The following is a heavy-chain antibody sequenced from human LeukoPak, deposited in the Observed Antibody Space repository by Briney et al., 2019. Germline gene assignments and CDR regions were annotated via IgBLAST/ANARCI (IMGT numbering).Heavy chain of an antibody. CDR2: ISAYNGNT. J-gene: IGHJ4*02. V-gene: IGHV1-18*01. Sequence: ASVKVSCKASGYTFTSYGISWVRQAPGQGLEWMGWISAYNGNTNYAQKFQGRVTMTRDTSISTAYMELSRLRSDDTAVYYCARAYKITIFGVVITPFDYWGQGTLVTVSS. CDR1: GYTFTSYG. D-gene: IGHD3-3*01. CDR3: ARAYKITIFGVVITPFDY.